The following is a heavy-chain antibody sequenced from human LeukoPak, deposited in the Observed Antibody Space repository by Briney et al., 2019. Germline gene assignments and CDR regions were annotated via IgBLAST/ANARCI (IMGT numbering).Heavy chain of an antibody. D-gene: IGHD2-8*01. CDR1: GFTFSSYA. J-gene: IGHJ4*02. V-gene: IGHV3-23*01. CDR3: ARDLAGSAVYYYDY. Sequence: GGSLRLSCAASGFTFSSYAIGWVRQAPGKGLEWVSAISNSGGSTYYADSMKGRFTISSDNSKNTLYLQMNSLRAEDTAVYYCARDLAGSAVYYYDYWGQGTLVTVSS. CDR2: ISNSGGST.